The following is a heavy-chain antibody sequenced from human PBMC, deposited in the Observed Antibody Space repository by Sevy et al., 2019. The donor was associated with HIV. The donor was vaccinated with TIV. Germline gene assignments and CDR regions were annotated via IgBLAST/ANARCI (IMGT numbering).Heavy chain of an antibody. J-gene: IGHJ4*02. CDR1: GVSVNNGDYY. CDR2: AYYSGST. D-gene: IGHD3-22*01. V-gene: IGHV4-61*08. Sequence: SETLSLTCTVSGVSVNNGDYYWTWIRQPPGKGLEWIGYAYYSGSTNYNPSLESRVTISVDTSKNQFSLKLNSVTAADTAVYYCVRVVNLDIIPWGHWGQGILVTVSS. CDR3: VRVVNLDIIPWGH.